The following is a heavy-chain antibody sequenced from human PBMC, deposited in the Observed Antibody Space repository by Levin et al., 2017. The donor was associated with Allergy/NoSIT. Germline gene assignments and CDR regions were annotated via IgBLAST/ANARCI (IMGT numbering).Heavy chain of an antibody. CDR3: AKRGYCSSTSCSLYYFDY. D-gene: IGHD2-2*01. Sequence: GGSLRLSCAASGFTFSSYAMSWVRQAPGKGLEWVSAISGSGGSTYYADSVKGRFTISRDNSKNTLYLQMNSLRAEDTAVYYCAKRGYCSSTSCSLYYFDYWGQGTLVTVSS. V-gene: IGHV3-23*01. CDR1: GFTFSSYA. CDR2: ISGSGGST. J-gene: IGHJ4*02.